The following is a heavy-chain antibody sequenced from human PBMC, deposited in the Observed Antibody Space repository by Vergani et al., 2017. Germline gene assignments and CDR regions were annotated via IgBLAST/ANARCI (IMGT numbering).Heavy chain of an antibody. Sequence: QVQLVQSGAEVKKPGASVKISCKASGYTFTSFAIHWVRQAPGQRLEWMGWINTGNGNTKYSQKFQGRVTVTRDTSASTAYMELSSLRSEDTAVYYCARDVVGELYDYWGQGTLVTVSS. CDR3: ARDVVGELYDY. J-gene: IGHJ4*02. D-gene: IGHD3-10*01. CDR2: INTGNGNT. CDR1: GYTFTSFA. V-gene: IGHV1-3*04.